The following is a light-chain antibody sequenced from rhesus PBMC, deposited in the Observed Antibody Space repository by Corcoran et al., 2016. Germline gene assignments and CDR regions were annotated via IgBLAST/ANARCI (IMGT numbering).Light chain of an antibody. CDR2: YTN. J-gene: IGKJ4*01. V-gene: IGKV1-32*01. Sequence: DIQMTQSPSSLSASLGDRVTITCRASQDISSSLNWYQQKPGKAPKLLIYYTNRLESGVPSRFSGSGSGTEFTLHISSLQPEDYATYYSQQYNSLPLTFGGGAKLGSK. CDR1: QDISSS. CDR3: QQYNSLPLT.